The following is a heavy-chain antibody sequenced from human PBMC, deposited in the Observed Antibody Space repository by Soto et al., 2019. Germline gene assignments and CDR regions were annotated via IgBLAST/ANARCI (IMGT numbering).Heavy chain of an antibody. J-gene: IGHJ6*03. CDR3: ARHVPDWSGHYSTNYYMDV. V-gene: IGHV4-39*01. D-gene: IGHD3-3*01. Sequence: QLQLQESGPGLVKPSETLSLTCTVSGGSISSSSYYWGWIRQPPGKGLEWIGSIYYSGSTYYNPSLKSRVTISVDTSKNQFSLKLSSVTAADTAVYYCARHVPDWSGHYSTNYYMDVWGKGTTVTVSS. CDR2: IYYSGST. CDR1: GGSISSSSYY.